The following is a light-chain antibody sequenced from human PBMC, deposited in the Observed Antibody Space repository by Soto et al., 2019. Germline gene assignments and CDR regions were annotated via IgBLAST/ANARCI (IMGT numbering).Light chain of an antibody. Sequence: DIGLTQSPGTLSLSPGERATLSCRASQSVSRSSLAWYQQRPGQAPRLLIYDTSNRAPGTPARFSGSGSGSDFTLTISSLEPEDFALYYCQQCNNWPITFGQGTRLEI. CDR3: QQCNNWPIT. V-gene: IGKV3D-20*02. J-gene: IGKJ5*01. CDR2: DTS. CDR1: QSVSRSS.